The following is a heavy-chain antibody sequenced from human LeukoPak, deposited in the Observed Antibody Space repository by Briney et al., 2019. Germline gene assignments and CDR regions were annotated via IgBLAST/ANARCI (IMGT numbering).Heavy chain of an antibody. Sequence: ASVKVSCKASAYTFTNYAMNWVRQAPGQGLEWMGWINPNSGGTNYAQKFQGRVAMTRDTSISTAYMELSRLRSDDTAVYYCARDVLLWFGEPPNWFDPWGQGTLVTVSS. J-gene: IGHJ5*02. V-gene: IGHV1-2*02. CDR3: ARDVLLWFGEPPNWFDP. CDR1: AYTFTNYA. CDR2: INPNSGGT. D-gene: IGHD3-10*01.